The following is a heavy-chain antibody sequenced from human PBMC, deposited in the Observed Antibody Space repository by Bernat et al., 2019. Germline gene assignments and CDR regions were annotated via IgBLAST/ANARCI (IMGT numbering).Heavy chain of an antibody. J-gene: IGHJ4*02. Sequence: QVQLVESGGGVVQPGRSLRLSCAASGFTLSSYGMHWVRQAPGKGLEWVAVISYDGSNKYYADSVKGRFTISRDNSKNTLYLQMNSLRAEDTAVYYCAKDSGDGDVFDYWGQGTLVTVSS. V-gene: IGHV3-30*18. CDR3: AKDSGDGDVFDY. CDR1: GFTLSSYG. CDR2: ISYDGSNK. D-gene: IGHD4-17*01.